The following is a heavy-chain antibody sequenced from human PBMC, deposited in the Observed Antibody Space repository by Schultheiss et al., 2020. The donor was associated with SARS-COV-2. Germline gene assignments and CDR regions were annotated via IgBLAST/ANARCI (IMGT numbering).Heavy chain of an antibody. D-gene: IGHD5-18*01. CDR2: ISSSSSYI. V-gene: IGHV3-21*01. CDR3: ARAPLGGDTAMAHFDY. Sequence: GGSLRLSCAASGFTFSSYSMNWVRQAPGKGLEWVSSISSSSSYIYYADSVKGRFTISRDNAKNSLYLQMNSLRAEDTAVYYCARAPLGGDTAMAHFDYWGQGTLVTVSS. J-gene: IGHJ4*02. CDR1: GFTFSSYS.